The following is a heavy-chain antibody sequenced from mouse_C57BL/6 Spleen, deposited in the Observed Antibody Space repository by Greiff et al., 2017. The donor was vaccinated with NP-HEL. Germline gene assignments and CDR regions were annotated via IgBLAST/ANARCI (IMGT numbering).Heavy chain of an antibody. V-gene: IGHV1-81*01. J-gene: IGHJ1*03. CDR1: GYTFTSYG. CDR2: IYPRSGNT. D-gene: IGHD1-1*01. CDR3: AINYYGSSNFDV. Sequence: VQLQQSGAELARPGASVKLSCKASGYTFTSYGISWVKQRTGQGLEWIGEIYPRSGNTYYNEKFKGKATLTADKSSSTAYMELRSLTSEDSAVYFCAINYYGSSNFDVWGTGTTVTVSS.